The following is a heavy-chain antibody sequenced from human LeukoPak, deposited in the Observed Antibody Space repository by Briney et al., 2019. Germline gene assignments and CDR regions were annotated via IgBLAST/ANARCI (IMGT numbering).Heavy chain of an antibody. CDR3: ARRYSSSPFNYFDP. D-gene: IGHD6-6*01. CDR1: GGSISGYH. Sequence: SETLSLTCNVSGGSISGYHWSWIRQPPGKGLEFIGNIYETGSTYYNPSLKSRVTIFVDTSKNQFSLRLSSVTAADTALYYCARRYSSSPFNYFDPWGQGTLVTVSS. J-gene: IGHJ5*02. V-gene: IGHV4-39*01. CDR2: IYETGST.